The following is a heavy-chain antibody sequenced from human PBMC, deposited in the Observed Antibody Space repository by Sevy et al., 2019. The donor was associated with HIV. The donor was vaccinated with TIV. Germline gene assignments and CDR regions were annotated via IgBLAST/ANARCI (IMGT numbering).Heavy chain of an antibody. V-gene: IGHV4-39*01. J-gene: IGHJ4*02. CDR2: IYHSGNT. CDR1: GGSITSNNYY. CDR3: ASQPGYRSTYYGFSLSRTFDS. Sequence: LSLTCSVSGGSITSNNYYWGWIRQPPGKGLEWIGSIYHSGNTYYNPSLKSRVTVSVDTSRSHFSLKVTSVAASDTAVYFCASQPGYRSTYYGFSLSRTFDSWGPGTLVTVSS. D-gene: IGHD6-19*01.